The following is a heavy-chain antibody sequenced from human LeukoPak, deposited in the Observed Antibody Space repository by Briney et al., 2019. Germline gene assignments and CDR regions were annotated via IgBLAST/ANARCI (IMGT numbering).Heavy chain of an antibody. D-gene: IGHD3-10*01. CDR2: MNPNSGNT. Sequence: ASVKVSCKASGYTFTSYDINWVRQATGQGLEWMGRMNPNSGNTGYAQKFQGRVTMTRNTSINTAYMELSSLRSEDTAVYYCARETPGDYGMDVWGQGTTVTVSS. V-gene: IGHV1-8*01. CDR3: ARETPGDYGMDV. CDR1: GYTFTSYD. J-gene: IGHJ6*02.